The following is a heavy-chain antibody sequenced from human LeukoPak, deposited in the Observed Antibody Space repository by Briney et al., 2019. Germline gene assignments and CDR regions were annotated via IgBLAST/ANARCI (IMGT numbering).Heavy chain of an antibody. J-gene: IGHJ4*02. CDR3: AASRWSGALDF. D-gene: IGHD3-3*01. CDR2: IDRDGFPA. CDR1: GFIFRDYW. Sequence: PGGSLRLSCAAFGFIFRDYWMLWVRQAPGKGLSWVSRIDRDGFPAIYADSVKGRFTVSRNNARNTLYLQMNNLRDDDSAVYYCAASRWSGALDFWGKGSLVTVSS. V-gene: IGHV3-74*01.